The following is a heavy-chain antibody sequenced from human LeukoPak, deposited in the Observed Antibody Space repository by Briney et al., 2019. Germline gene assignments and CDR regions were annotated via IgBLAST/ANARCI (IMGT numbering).Heavy chain of an antibody. J-gene: IGHJ4*02. CDR3: ARVRKEGDYYDSSGYYYVGYFDY. Sequence: PSETLSLTCTVSGGSISSSSYYWGWIRQPPGKGLEWIGSIYYSGSTYYNPSLKSRVTISVDTSKNQFSLKLSSVTAADTAVYYCARVRKEGDYYDSSGYYYVGYFDYWGQGTLVTVSS. D-gene: IGHD3-22*01. V-gene: IGHV4-39*07. CDR1: GGSISSSSYY. CDR2: IYYSGST.